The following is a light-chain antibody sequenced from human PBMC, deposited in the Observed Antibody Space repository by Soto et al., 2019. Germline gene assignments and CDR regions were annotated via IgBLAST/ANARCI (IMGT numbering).Light chain of an antibody. CDR1: SSDVGGYNY. CDR3: YSYAGSYTLV. J-gene: IGLJ3*02. CDR2: DVT. Sequence: QSALTQPRSVSGSPGQSVTISCTGSSSDVGGYNYVSWYQHHPGKAPKLMISDVTKRPSGVPDRFSGSKSGNTASLTISGLQAEDEADYYCYSYAGSYTLVFGGGTKLTVL. V-gene: IGLV2-11*01.